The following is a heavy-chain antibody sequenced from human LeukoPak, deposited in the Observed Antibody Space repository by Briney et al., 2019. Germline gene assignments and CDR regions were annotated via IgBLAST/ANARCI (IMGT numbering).Heavy chain of an antibody. CDR3: ARDQDY. CDR2: INQDGSQK. CDR1: GFTFSNYA. Sequence: PGGSLRLSCAVSGFTFSNYAMTWVRQAPGKGLEWVANINQDGSQKYYVDSVKGRFTISRDNTKNSLYLQMSSLRAEDTAIYYCARDQDYWGQGTLVTVSS. J-gene: IGHJ4*02. V-gene: IGHV3-7*01.